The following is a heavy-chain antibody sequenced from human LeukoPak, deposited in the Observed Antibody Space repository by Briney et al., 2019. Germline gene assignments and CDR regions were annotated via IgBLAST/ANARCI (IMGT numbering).Heavy chain of an antibody. CDR3: ASLAGSFFDY. J-gene: IGHJ4*02. Sequence: PSETPSLTCTVSGGSISSYYWSWIRQPPGKGLEWIGYIYYSGSTNYNPSLKSRVTISVDTSKNQFSLKLSSVTAADTAVYYCASLAGSFFDYWGQGTLVTVSS. CDR2: IYYSGST. V-gene: IGHV4-59*01. D-gene: IGHD3-9*01. CDR1: GGSISSYY.